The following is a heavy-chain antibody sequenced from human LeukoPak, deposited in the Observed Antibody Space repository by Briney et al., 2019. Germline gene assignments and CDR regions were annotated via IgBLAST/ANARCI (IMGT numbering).Heavy chain of an antibody. CDR2: MNPNSGNT. CDR1: GYTFTSYD. Sequence: ASVKVSCKASGYTFTSYDINWVRQAPGQGLEWMGWMNPNSGNTGYAQKFQGRVTITRDTSISTAYMELSSLRSEDTAVYYCARDGPDYYDSSGYYNWFDPWGQGNLVTVSS. CDR3: ARDGPDYYDSSGYYNWFDP. D-gene: IGHD3-22*01. J-gene: IGHJ5*02. V-gene: IGHV1-8*01.